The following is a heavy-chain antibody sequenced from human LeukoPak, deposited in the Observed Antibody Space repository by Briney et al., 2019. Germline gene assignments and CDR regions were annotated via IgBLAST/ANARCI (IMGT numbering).Heavy chain of an antibody. D-gene: IGHD4/OR15-4a*01. J-gene: IGHJ4*02. CDR1: GFTFSDYY. V-gene: IGHV3-11*01. Sequence: PGGSLRLSCAASGFTFSDYYMSWIRQAPGKGLEWVSYISSSGSTIYYADSVKGRFTISRDNAKNSLYLQMNSLRAEDTAVYYCASESKLPNYYFDYWGQGTLVTVSS. CDR3: ASESKLPNYYFDY. CDR2: ISSSGSTI.